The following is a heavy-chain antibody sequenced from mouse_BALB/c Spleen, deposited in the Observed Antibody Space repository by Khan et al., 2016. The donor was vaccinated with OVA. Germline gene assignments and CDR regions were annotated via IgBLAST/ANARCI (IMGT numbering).Heavy chain of an antibody. V-gene: IGHV5-6*01. CDR3: TSHLTGSFAY. CDR2: ISSAGDYT. J-gene: IGHJ3*01. CDR1: GFTFSTYS. Sequence: EVELVESGGDLVRPGGSLKLSCSASGFTFSTYSMSWVRQTPDKRLEWVATISSAGDYTYFPDSVKGRFTISRDNSRNTLYLQMSSLRSEEQARYCWTSHLTGSFAYWGKGTLVTFSA.